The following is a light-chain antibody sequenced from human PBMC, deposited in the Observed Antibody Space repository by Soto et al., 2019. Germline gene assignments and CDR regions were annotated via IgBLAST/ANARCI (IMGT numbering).Light chain of an antibody. J-gene: IGKJ1*01. V-gene: IGKV3-20*01. CDR1: QSVRNNY. CDR2: GAS. CDR3: QQYGSSPT. Sequence: EIVLTQSPGTLSLSPGERATLSCRASQSVRNNYLAWYQQKRGQSPRLLIHGASTRSTGIPDRVSGSGSGTDFTLTINRLEPEDFAVYFCQQYGSSPTFGQGTKVEIK.